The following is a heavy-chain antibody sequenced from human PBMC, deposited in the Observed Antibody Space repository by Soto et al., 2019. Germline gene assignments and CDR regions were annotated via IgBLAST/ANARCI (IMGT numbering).Heavy chain of an antibody. CDR1: GFTFDDYA. CDR3: ANLPLYGSGFDC. Sequence: EAQPVESGGGLVQPGRSLRLSCVASGFTFDDYAIHWVRQAPGKGLEWVSGISWNGAATGYADSVKGRFTISRDNAKNSLYLQVSSLRTEDTTIYYCANLPLYGSGFDCWGQGTLVTVSS. D-gene: IGHD3-10*01. CDR2: ISWNGAAT. J-gene: IGHJ4*02. V-gene: IGHV3-9*01.